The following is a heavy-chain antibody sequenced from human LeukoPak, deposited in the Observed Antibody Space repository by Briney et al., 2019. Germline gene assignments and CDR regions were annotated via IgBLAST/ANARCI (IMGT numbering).Heavy chain of an antibody. CDR1: GGSISSYS. V-gene: IGHV4-30-2*01. J-gene: IGHJ3*01. Sequence: SETLSLTCTVSGGSISSYSWSWIRQPPGKGLEWIGYIYHSGSTYYNPSLKSRVTISVDRSKNQFSLKLSSVTAADTAVYYCAREGGSSSFWGQGTMATVSS. CDR3: AREGGSSSF. D-gene: IGHD6-13*01. CDR2: IYHSGST.